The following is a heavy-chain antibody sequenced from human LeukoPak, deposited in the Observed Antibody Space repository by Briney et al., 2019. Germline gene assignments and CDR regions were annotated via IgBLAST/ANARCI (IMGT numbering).Heavy chain of an antibody. D-gene: IGHD3-22*01. CDR2: ISASGDST. Sequence: AGGSLRLSCAASGFTFSKFAMSWVRQAPGKGLEWVSGISASGDSTYYADSVKGRITISRDNSKNTLYLQMNSLRAEDTAVYYCASTYYYDSSGHFDYWGQGTLVTVSS. J-gene: IGHJ4*02. CDR3: ASTYYYDSSGHFDY. CDR1: GFTFSKFA. V-gene: IGHV3-23*01.